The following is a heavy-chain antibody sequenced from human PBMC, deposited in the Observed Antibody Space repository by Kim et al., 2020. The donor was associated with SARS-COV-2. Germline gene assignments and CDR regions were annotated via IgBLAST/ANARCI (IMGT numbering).Heavy chain of an antibody. V-gene: IGHV4-34*01. CDR1: GGSFSGYY. J-gene: IGHJ1*01. CDR3: ARRYPRYYYDSSGYHYGEYFQH. D-gene: IGHD3-22*01. Sequence: SETLSLTCAVYGGSFSGYYWSWIRQPPGKGLEWIGEINHSGSTNYNPSLKSRVTISVDTSKNQFSLKLSSVTAADTAVYYCARRYPRYYYDSSGYHYGEYFQHWGQGTLVTVSS. CDR2: INHSGST.